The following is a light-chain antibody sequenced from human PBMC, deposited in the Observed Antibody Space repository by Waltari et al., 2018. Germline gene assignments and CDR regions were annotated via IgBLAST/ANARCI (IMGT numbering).Light chain of an antibody. J-gene: IGLJ3*02. Sequence: QSVLTQPPSASGTPGQRVTISCSGSSSNIGGNYVYWYQQLPGTAPKLLIYRNNPRPSGVPDLFSGSKSGTSASLAISGLRSEDEADYYCAAWDDSLSGHWVFGGGTKLTVL. V-gene: IGLV1-47*01. CDR2: RNN. CDR1: SSNIGGNY. CDR3: AAWDDSLSGHWV.